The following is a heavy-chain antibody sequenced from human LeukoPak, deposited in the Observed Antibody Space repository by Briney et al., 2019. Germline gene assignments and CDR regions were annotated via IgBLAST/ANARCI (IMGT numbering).Heavy chain of an antibody. Sequence: GGSLRLSCAASGFTFSSYGMHWVRQAPGKGLEWVAFIRYDGSNKYYADSVKGRFTISRDNSKNTLYLQMNSLRAEDTAVYYCAKDMTSIGSYYDYWGQGTLVTVSS. CDR2: IRYDGSNK. D-gene: IGHD1-26*01. V-gene: IGHV3-30*02. CDR3: AKDMTSIGSYYDY. CDR1: GFTFSSYG. J-gene: IGHJ4*02.